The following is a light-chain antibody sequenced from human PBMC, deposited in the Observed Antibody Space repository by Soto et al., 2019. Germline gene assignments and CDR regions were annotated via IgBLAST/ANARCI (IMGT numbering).Light chain of an antibody. CDR1: QSVSST. CDR2: GAS. Sequence: EIVMTQSPATLSVSPGGRATLSCRASQSVSSTLAWYQQKPVQAPRLLIYGASTRATGIPARFSGSGSGTDFTLTISSLQSEDFAVYYCQQYNNWPRTFGQGTKVEIK. J-gene: IGKJ1*01. V-gene: IGKV3-15*01. CDR3: QQYNNWPRT.